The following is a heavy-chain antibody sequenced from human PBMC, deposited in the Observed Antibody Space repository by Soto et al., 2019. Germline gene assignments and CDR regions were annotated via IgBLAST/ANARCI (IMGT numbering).Heavy chain of an antibody. J-gene: IGHJ4*02. D-gene: IGHD3-10*01. V-gene: IGHV3-23*01. CDR2: ISGAGSNT. Sequence: EVQLLDSGGGLVQPGGSLRLSCAASGFTFSNYAMSWVRQAPGKGLDWVSTISGAGSNTYYADSVKGRFSISRDNSKNMAYLEMKNLRAEYTAVHYCAKERLSRGIDYWGQGTLFTVSS. CDR1: GFTFSNYA. CDR3: AKERLSRGIDY.